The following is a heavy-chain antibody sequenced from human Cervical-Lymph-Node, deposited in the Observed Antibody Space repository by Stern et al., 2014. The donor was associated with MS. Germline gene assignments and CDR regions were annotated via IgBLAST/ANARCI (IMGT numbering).Heavy chain of an antibody. CDR3: ARGRGGNYRYYFDY. D-gene: IGHD4-23*01. V-gene: IGHV3-21*01. J-gene: IGHJ4*02. Sequence: EMQLEESGGGLVKPGGSLRLSCAASGFTFSSYSMNWVRQAPGKELEWVTSISSGGSYIYYADSLKGRFTISRDNAKNSLYLQMNSLRAEDTAVYYCARGRGGNYRYYFDYWGQGTLVTVSS. CDR2: ISSGGSYI. CDR1: GFTFSSYS.